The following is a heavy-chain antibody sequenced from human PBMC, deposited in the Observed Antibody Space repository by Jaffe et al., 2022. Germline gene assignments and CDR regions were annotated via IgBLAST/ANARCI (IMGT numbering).Heavy chain of an antibody. CDR3: ARDTTSGRITIFGVVTTDQYFDL. J-gene: IGHJ2*01. D-gene: IGHD3-3*01. CDR2: IYHSGST. CDR1: GGSISSSNW. V-gene: IGHV4-4*02. Sequence: QVQLQESGPGLVKPSGTLSLTCAVSGGSISSSNWWSWVRQPPGKGLEWIGEIYHSGSTNYNPSLKSRVTISVDKSKNQFSLKLSSVTAADTAVYYCARDTTSGRITIFGVVTTDQYFDLWGRGTLVTVSS.